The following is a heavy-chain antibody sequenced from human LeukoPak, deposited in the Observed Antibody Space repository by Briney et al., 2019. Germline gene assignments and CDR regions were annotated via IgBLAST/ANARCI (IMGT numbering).Heavy chain of an antibody. V-gene: IGHV3-7*01. CDR1: GFTFSSYW. J-gene: IGHJ4*02. D-gene: IGHD6-13*01. CDR3: ARDPGIAAAGTVGYFDF. Sequence: PEGSLRLYCAASGFTFSSYWMIWLRQAPGKGLEGVTNIKQDGSRIHYVDSVKGRFTISRDNAKNSLYLQMNSLRAEDTAVYYCARDPGIAAAGTVGYFDFWGQGTLVTVSS. CDR2: IKQDGSRI.